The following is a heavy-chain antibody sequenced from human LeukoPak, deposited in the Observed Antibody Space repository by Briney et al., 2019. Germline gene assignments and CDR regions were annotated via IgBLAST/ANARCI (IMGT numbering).Heavy chain of an antibody. V-gene: IGHV1-2*06. J-gene: IGHJ4*02. D-gene: IGHD5-12*01. CDR2: INPNSGGT. Sequence: GASVKVSCKASGYTFTGYYMHWVRQAPGQGLEWMGRINPNSGGTNYAQKFQGRVTMTRDTSTSTAYMELSRLRSDDTAVYYCASGVATIKGQFDYWGQGTLVTVSS. CDR1: GYTFTGYY. CDR3: ASGVATIKGQFDY.